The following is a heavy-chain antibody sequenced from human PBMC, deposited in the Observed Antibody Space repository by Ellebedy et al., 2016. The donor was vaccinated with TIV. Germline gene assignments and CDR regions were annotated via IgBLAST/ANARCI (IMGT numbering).Heavy chain of an antibody. Sequence: PGGSLRLSCVGSGFTFSDYYMTWIRQAPGKGLEWLSYISDTGGTKSYADSVRGRFTIYRDNARSSVYLQMTGLTAEDTAVYYCARDVAGTTGDSWGQGILVAVSS. J-gene: IGHJ4*02. CDR1: GFTFSDYY. CDR3: ARDVAGTTGDS. D-gene: IGHD1-1*01. CDR2: ISDTGGTK. V-gene: IGHV3-11*04.